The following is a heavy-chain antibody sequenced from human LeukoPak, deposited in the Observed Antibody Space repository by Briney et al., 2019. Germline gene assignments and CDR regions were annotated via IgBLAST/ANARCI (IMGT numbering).Heavy chain of an antibody. CDR3: ARAPYYYGSGSYSY. J-gene: IGHJ4*02. D-gene: IGHD3-10*01. CDR1: GGTFSSYA. CDR2: IIPILGIA. Sequence: SVKVSCKASGGTFSSYATSWVRQAPGQGLEWMGRIIPILGIANYAQKFQGRVTITADKSTSTAYMELSSLRSEDTAVYYCARAPYYYGSGSYSYWGQGTLVTVSS. V-gene: IGHV1-69*04.